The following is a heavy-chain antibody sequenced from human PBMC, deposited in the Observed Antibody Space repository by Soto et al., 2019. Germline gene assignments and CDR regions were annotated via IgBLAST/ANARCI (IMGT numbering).Heavy chain of an antibody. D-gene: IGHD6-6*01. Sequence: PSETLSLTCTVSGGSISSSSYYWGWIRQPPGNGLEWIGSIYYSGSTYYNPSLKSRVTISVDTSKNQFSLKLSSVTAADTAVYYCARGGEGSEYLLYGMDVWGQGTTVTVSS. CDR3: ARGGEGSEYLLYGMDV. CDR2: IYYSGST. V-gene: IGHV4-39*01. CDR1: GGSISSSSYY. J-gene: IGHJ6*02.